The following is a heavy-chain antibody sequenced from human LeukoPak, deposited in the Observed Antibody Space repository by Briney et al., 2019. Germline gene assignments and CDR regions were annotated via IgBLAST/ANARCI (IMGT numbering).Heavy chain of an antibody. Sequence: ASVKVSCKVSGYTLTELSLLWVRQAAGKGLEWMGGFEPEDGERVYAQTFQGRVAMTEDTSTDTAYMELSSLTSEDTAVYYCVTLGGGVPIAIVDYWGQGTLVTVSS. D-gene: IGHD3-16*01. CDR3: VTLGGGVPIAIVDY. CDR1: GYTLTELS. V-gene: IGHV1-24*01. CDR2: FEPEDGER. J-gene: IGHJ4*02.